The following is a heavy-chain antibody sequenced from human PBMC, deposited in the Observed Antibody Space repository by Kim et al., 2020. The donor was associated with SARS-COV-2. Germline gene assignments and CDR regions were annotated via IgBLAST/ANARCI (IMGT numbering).Heavy chain of an antibody. V-gene: IGHV3-7*03. CDR3: ARVGCRLTSCYTDY. Sequence: GGSLRLSCAASGFTFSSYWMSWVRQAPGKGLEWVANIKQDGSEKYYVDSVKGRFTISRDNAKNSLYLQMNSLRAEDTAVYYCARVGCRLTSCYTDYWGQGTLVTVSS. D-gene: IGHD2-2*02. CDR1: GFTFSSYW. J-gene: IGHJ4*02. CDR2: IKQDGSEK.